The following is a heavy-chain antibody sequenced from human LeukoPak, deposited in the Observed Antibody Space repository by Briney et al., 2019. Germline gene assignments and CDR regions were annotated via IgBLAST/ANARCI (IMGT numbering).Heavy chain of an antibody. J-gene: IGHJ4*02. Sequence: GGSLRLSCAASGFTVSSNYMSWVRQAPGKPLEYVSFIHHNGDITSYADSVRGRFTVSRDNSKNTLFLDLTSLRTDDTAVYYCARDMSGTYSFDYWGQGTLVTVSS. CDR2: IHHNGDIT. V-gene: IGHV3-53*05. D-gene: IGHD1-26*01. CDR1: GFTVSSNY. CDR3: ARDMSGTYSFDY.